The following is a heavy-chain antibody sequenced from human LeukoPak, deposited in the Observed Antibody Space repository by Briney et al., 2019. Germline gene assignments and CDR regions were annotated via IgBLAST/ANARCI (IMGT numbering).Heavy chain of an antibody. D-gene: IGHD5-18*01. CDR3: ARGGRGYRH. J-gene: IGHJ4*02. CDR1: GGSFSGYY. Sequence: SGTLSLTCAVYGGSFSGYYWSWIRQPPGKGLEWIGEINHSGSTNYNPSLKSRVTISVDTSKNQFSLKLSSVTAADTAVYYCARGGRGYRHWGQGTLVTVSS. V-gene: IGHV4-34*01. CDR2: INHSGST.